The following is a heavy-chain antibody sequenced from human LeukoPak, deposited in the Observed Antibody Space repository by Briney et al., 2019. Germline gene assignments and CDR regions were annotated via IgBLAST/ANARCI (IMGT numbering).Heavy chain of an antibody. CDR3: ARDLYSSGWPDY. CDR2: ISYDGSNK. V-gene: IGHV3-30-3*01. D-gene: IGHD6-19*01. CDR1: GFTFSSYA. Sequence: GSLRLSCAASGFTFSSYAMHWVRQAPGKGLEWVAVISYDGSNKYYADSVKGRFTISRDNSKNTLYLQMNSLRAEDTAVYYCARDLYSSGWPDYWGQGTLVTVSS. J-gene: IGHJ4*02.